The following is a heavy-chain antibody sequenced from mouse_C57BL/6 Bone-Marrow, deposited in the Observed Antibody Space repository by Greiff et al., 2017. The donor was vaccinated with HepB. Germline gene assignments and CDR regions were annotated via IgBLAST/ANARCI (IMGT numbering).Heavy chain of an antibody. D-gene: IGHD1-1*01. Sequence: EVHLVESGAELVRPGASVKLSCTASGFNIKDYYMHWVKQRPEQGLEWIGRIDPEDGDTEYAPKFQGKATMTADTSSNTAYLQLSSLTSEDTAVYYCTGRSRSGWYGSSSHYFDYWGQGTTLTVSS. V-gene: IGHV14-1*01. CDR1: GFNIKDYY. CDR3: TGRSRSGWYGSSSHYFDY. CDR2: IDPEDGDT. J-gene: IGHJ2*01.